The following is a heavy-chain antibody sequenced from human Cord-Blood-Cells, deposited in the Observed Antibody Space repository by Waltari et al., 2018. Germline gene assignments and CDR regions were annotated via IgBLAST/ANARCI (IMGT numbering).Heavy chain of an antibody. CDR1: GGSLSGSY. CDR2: INHSGST. CDR3: ARVRHGFYFDY. J-gene: IGHJ4*02. V-gene: IGHV4-34*01. Sequence: QVQLQQWGAGLLKPSETLSLTCAVYGGSLSGSYWSWIRQPPGKGLEWIGEINHSGSTNYNPSLKSRVTISVDTSKNQFSLKLSSVTAADTAVYYCARVRHGFYFDYWGQGTLVTVSS.